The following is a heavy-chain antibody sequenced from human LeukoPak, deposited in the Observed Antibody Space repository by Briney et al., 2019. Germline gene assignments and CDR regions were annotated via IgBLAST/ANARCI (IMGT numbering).Heavy chain of an antibody. J-gene: IGHJ4*02. D-gene: IGHD3-22*01. CDR3: ASSPVVTLYYFDY. CDR2: IIPIFGTA. V-gene: IGHV1-69*01. CDR1: GGTFSSYA. Sequence: GSSVKVSCKASGGTFSSYAISWVRQAPGQGLEWMGGIIPIFGTANYAQKFQGRVTITADEPTSTAYMELSSLRSEDTAVYYCASSPVVTLYYFDYWGQGTLVTVSS.